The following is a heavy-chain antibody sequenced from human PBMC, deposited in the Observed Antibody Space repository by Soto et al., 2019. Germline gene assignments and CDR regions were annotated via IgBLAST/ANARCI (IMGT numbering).Heavy chain of an antibody. CDR2: IVVGSGNT. J-gene: IGHJ5*01. Sequence: SVKVSCKASGFTFTSSAMQWVRQARGQRLEWIGWIVVGSGNTNYAQKFQERVTITRDMSTSTAYMELSSLRSEDTAVYYCAADPTYYYDSSGVPAFDSWGQGTLVTVSS. CDR1: GFTFTSSA. D-gene: IGHD3-22*01. CDR3: AADPTYYYDSSGVPAFDS. V-gene: IGHV1-58*02.